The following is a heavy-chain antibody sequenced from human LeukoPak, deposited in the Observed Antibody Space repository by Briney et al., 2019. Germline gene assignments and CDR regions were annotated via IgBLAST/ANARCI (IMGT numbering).Heavy chain of an antibody. V-gene: IGHV3-20*04. CDR1: GFTFDDYG. CDR3: AREATDYYDSSGYHNMDV. D-gene: IGHD3-22*01. J-gene: IGHJ6*03. CDR2: INWNGGST. Sequence: GGSLRLSCAASGFTFDDYGMSWVRHAPGRGLEWVSGINWNGGSTGYAETVKGRFTISRDNAKNSLYLQMNSLRAEDTALYYCAREATDYYDSSGYHNMDVWGKGTTVTVSS.